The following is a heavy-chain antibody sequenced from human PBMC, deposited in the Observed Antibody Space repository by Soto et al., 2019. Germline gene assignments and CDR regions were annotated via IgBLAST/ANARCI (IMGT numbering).Heavy chain of an antibody. CDR1: GGSISSSSYY. CDR2: IYYSGST. J-gene: IGHJ5*02. D-gene: IGHD2-15*01. CDR3: ARDIVVVVAATGTYNWFDP. Sequence: SETLSLTCTVSGGSISSSSYYWGWIRQPPGKGLEWIGSIYYSGSTYYNPSLKSRVTISVDTSKNQFSLKLSSVTAADTAVYYCARDIVVVVAATGTYNWFDPWGQGTLVTVSS. V-gene: IGHV4-39*02.